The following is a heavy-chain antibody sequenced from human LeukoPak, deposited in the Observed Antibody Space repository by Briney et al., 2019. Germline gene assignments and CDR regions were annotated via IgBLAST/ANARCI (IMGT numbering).Heavy chain of an antibody. Sequence: SETLSLTCTVSGGSISSSSYYWGWIRQPPGKGLEWIGTIYYSGSTYYNLSLKSRVTISVDTSKNQFSLRLSSVTAADTAVYYCARAPRRGYCSGGSCYSILPFDYWGQGTLVTVSS. J-gene: IGHJ4*02. D-gene: IGHD2-15*01. V-gene: IGHV4-39*01. CDR1: GGSISSSSYY. CDR3: ARAPRRGYCSGGSCYSILPFDY. CDR2: IYYSGST.